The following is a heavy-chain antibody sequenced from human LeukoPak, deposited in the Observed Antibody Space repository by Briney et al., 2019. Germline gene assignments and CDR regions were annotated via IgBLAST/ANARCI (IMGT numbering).Heavy chain of an antibody. CDR3: TRLDSSSWPYYFDY. V-gene: IGHV3-73*01. D-gene: IGHD6-13*01. CDR2: IRSKANSYAT. CDR1: GFTFSGSA. J-gene: IGHJ4*02. Sequence: GGSLRLSCAASGFTFSGSAMHWVRQASGKGLEWVGRIRSKANSYATAYAASVKGRFTISRDDSKNTAYLQMNSLKTEDTAVYYCTRLDSSSWPYYFDYWGQGTLVTVSS.